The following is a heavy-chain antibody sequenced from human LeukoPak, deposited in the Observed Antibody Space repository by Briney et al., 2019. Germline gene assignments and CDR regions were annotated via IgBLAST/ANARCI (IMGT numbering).Heavy chain of an antibody. CDR1: GFTFSSYA. J-gene: IGHJ4*02. Sequence: GGSLRLSCAASGFTFSSYAMTWVRQAPRRGLEWVSIIYSGGSTYYADSVKGRFTISRDNSKNTLYLQMNSLRAEDTAVYYCARYRNYYDSSGYYPFDYWGQGSLVTVSS. CDR3: ARYRNYYDSSGYYPFDY. CDR2: IYSGGST. V-gene: IGHV3-53*01. D-gene: IGHD3-22*01.